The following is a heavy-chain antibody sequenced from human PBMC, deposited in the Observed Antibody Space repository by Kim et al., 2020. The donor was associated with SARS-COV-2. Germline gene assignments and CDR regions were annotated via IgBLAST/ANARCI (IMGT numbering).Heavy chain of an antibody. J-gene: IGHJ6*02. CDR3: AKQRLLAAHYYYYGMDV. V-gene: IGHV3-30*02. D-gene: IGHD3-22*01. Sequence: VKGRFTISRDNSKNTLYLQMNSLRAEDTAVYYCAKQRLLAAHYYYYGMDVWGQGTTVTVSS.